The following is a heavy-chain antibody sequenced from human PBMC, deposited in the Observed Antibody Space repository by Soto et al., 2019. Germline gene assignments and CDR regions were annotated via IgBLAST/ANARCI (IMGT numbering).Heavy chain of an antibody. CDR3: ARARGDSSSWYEPEYGMDV. CDR2: INPNSGGT. CDR1: GYTFTGYY. V-gene: IGHV1-2*04. D-gene: IGHD6-13*01. J-gene: IGHJ6*02. Sequence: ASVKVSCKASGYTFTGYYMHWVRQAPGQGLEWMGWINPNSGGTNYAQKFQGWVTMTRDTSNSTAYMELSRLRSDDTAVYYCARARGDSSSWYEPEYGMDVWGQGTTVTVSS.